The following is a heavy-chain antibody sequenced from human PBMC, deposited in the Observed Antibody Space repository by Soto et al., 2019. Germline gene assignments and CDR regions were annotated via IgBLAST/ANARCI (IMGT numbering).Heavy chain of an antibody. CDR2: IYHSGST. CDR1: GGSISSGGYY. Sequence: QVQLQESGPGLVKPSQTLSLTCTVSGGSISSGGYYWSWIRQHPGKGLEWIGYIYHSGSTYYNPSRKSQVTLSVDTSKKQFSLKQSSVTAADTAVYYCARGSVPGWFDPWGQGTLVTVSS. V-gene: IGHV4-31*01. D-gene: IGHD3-10*01. CDR3: ARGSVPGWFDP. J-gene: IGHJ5*02.